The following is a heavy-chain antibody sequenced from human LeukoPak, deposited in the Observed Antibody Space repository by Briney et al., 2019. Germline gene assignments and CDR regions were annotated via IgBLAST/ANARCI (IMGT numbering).Heavy chain of an antibody. CDR3: ARGIDDGDNWFDP. J-gene: IGHJ5*02. CDR2: INWNGGST. V-gene: IGHV3-20*04. Sequence: GGSLRLSCAASGFTFSSYGMHWVRQAPGKGLEWVSGINWNGGSTGYVDSVKGRFTISRDNAKNSLYLQMNSLRAEDTALYYCARGIDDGDNWFDPWGQGTLVTVSS. CDR1: GFTFSSYG. D-gene: IGHD1-1*01.